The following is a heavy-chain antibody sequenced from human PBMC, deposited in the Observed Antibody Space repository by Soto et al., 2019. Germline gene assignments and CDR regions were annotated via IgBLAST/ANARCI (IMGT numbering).Heavy chain of an antibody. J-gene: IGHJ4*02. V-gene: IGHV3-30*19. CDR2: ISYDGSNK. Sequence: GGSLRLSCAASGFTFSSYGMHWVRQAPGKGLEWVAVISYDGSNKYYADSVKGRFTISRDNSKNTLYLQMNSLRAEDTAVYYCARDWSAYDFWSGYSAFDYWGQGTLVTVSS. CDR1: GFTFSSYG. CDR3: ARDWSAYDFWSGYSAFDY. D-gene: IGHD3-3*01.